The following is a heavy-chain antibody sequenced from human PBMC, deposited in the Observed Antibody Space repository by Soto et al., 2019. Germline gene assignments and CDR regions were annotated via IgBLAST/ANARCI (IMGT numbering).Heavy chain of an antibody. D-gene: IGHD3-9*01. CDR1: GYTLTELS. V-gene: IGHV1-24*01. CDR3: AFPYYDILTGYSDDAFDI. J-gene: IGHJ3*02. Sequence: GASVKVSCKVSGYTLTELSMHWVRQAPGKGLEWMGGFDPEDGETIYAQKFQGRVTMTEDTSTDTAYMELSSLRSEDTAVYYCAFPYYDILTGYSDDAFDIWGQGTMVTVSS. CDR2: FDPEDGET.